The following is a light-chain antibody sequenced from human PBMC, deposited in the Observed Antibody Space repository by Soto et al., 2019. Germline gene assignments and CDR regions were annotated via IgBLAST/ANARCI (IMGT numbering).Light chain of an antibody. CDR3: QQHGGSPLFT. J-gene: IGKJ3*01. CDR1: QSVETY. V-gene: IGKV3-20*01. Sequence: VLTQSPGTLSLSAGERATLSCRASQSVETYLAWYQQKPGQAPRLLIYGASHRATGISARFSGSGSGTDFTLTITRLEPEDFAVYYCQQHGGSPLFTFGPGTKVDIK. CDR2: GAS.